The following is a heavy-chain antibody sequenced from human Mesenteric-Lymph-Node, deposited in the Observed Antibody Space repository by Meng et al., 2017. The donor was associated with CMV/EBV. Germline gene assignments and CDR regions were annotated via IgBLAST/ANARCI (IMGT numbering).Heavy chain of an antibody. V-gene: IGHV1-2*02. D-gene: IGHD3-22*01. CDR3: ARVGAYDSSGYYYDY. Sequence: ASVKVSCKASGYTFTGYYMHWVRQAPGQGLEWMGWINPNSGGTNYAQKFQGRVTMTRDTSISTAYMELSRLRSDGTAVYYCARVGAYDSSGYYYDYWGQGTLVTVSS. CDR2: INPNSGGT. CDR1: GYTFTGYY. J-gene: IGHJ4*02.